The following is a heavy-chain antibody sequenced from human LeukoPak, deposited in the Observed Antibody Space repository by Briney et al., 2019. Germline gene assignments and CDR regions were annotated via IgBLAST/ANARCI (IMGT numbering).Heavy chain of an antibody. J-gene: IGHJ4*02. D-gene: IGHD3-10*01. CDR2: ISWNSGSI. V-gene: IGHV3-9*01. Sequence: GGSLRLSCAASGFTFDDYAMHWVRQAPGKGLEWVSGISWNSGSIGYADSVQGRFTISRDNAKNSLYLQMNSLRADDTALYYCAKSIEGSGSYYDSYFDYWGQGTLVTVSS. CDR1: GFTFDDYA. CDR3: AKSIEGSGSYYDSYFDY.